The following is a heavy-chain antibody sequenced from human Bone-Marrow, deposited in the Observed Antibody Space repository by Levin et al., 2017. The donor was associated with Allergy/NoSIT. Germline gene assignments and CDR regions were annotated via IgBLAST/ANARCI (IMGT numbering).Heavy chain of an antibody. J-gene: IGHJ4*02. CDR3: ASTGEYGDSDF. V-gene: IGHV4-59*02. D-gene: IGHD4-17*01. CDR1: GGSVTNSY. Sequence: MASETLSLTCTVSGGSVTNSYWSWIRQPPGKGLEWIGYIYFSATTSYNPSLKSRVTISVDTSKNQFSLRLTSVTAADTAVYYCASTGEYGDSDFWGQGTLVIVSS. CDR2: IYFSATT.